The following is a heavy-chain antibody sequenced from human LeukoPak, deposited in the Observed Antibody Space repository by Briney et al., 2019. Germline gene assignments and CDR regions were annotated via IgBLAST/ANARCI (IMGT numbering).Heavy chain of an antibody. Sequence: GGSLRLSCAASGFTFSSYAMSWVRQAPGKGLEWVPGISGSGDNAYYADSVKGRFTISRDNSKNTLYVQVNSLGTEDTAAYYCAKGSYYDSSGSFYFDYWGQGTLVTVSS. V-gene: IGHV3-23*01. CDR2: ISGSGDNA. CDR1: GFTFSSYA. J-gene: IGHJ4*02. CDR3: AKGSYYDSSGSFYFDY. D-gene: IGHD3-22*01.